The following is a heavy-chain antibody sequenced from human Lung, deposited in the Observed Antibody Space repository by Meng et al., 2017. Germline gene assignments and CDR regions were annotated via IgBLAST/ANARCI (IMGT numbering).Heavy chain of an antibody. CDR2: INPKSGDT. CDR3: ARDEDISAAGKRFGDY. D-gene: IGHD6-25*01. Sequence: VRSGVWVKQAGASVKLSVQPPGSNFPDDSIPWVRRAPGQGLEWMGRINPKSGDTHYAQKFQARVTMTGDTSISTAYMELSGLRSDDTAMYYCARDEDISAAGKRFGDYWGQGTLVTVSS. V-gene: IGHV1-2*06. CDR1: GSNFPDDS. J-gene: IGHJ4*02.